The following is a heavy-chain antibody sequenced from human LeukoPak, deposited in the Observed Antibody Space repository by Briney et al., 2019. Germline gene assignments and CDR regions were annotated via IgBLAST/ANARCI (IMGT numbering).Heavy chain of an antibody. D-gene: IGHD5-18*01. CDR3: ARRRYDSRGYSYGFDY. CDR1: GFTFSSYS. V-gene: IGHV3-21*01. Sequence: GGSLRLSCAASGFTFSSYSMNWARQAPGKGLEWVSSISSSSSYIYYANSVKGRFTISRDNAKNSLYLQMNSLRAEDTAVYYCARRRYDSRGYSYGFDYWGQGTLVTVSS. J-gene: IGHJ4*02. CDR2: ISSSSSYI.